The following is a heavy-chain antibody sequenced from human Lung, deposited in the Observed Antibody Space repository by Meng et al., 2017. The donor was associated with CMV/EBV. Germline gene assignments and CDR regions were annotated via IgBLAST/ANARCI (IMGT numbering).Heavy chain of an antibody. CDR3: ARGANGFNLGFFDS. J-gene: IGHJ4*02. CDR1: GGSVSGGTYS. V-gene: IGHV4-61*02. Sequence: QVQLQESGPALVKPSQTLSLTCTVSGGSVSGGTYSWSWIRQPAGKGLEWIGRIYTTGTTNYNPSLKSRVIISADTSKNQFSLRLTSVTAADTAVYYCARGANGFNLGFFDSWGQGNLVTVSS. D-gene: IGHD5-24*01. CDR2: IYTTGTT.